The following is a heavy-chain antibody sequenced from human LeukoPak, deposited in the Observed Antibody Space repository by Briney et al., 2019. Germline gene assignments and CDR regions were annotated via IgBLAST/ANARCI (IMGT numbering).Heavy chain of an antibody. V-gene: IGHV1-2*02. J-gene: IGHJ5*02. CDR1: GYTFTGYY. Sequence: GASVKVSCKASGYTFTGYYMHRVQQAPGQGLEWMGWINPNSGGTNYAQKFQGRVTMTRDTSISTAYMEPSRLRSDDTAVYYCARDMTTVTDNWFDPWGQGTLVTVSS. CDR3: ARDMTTVTDNWFDP. CDR2: INPNSGGT. D-gene: IGHD4-11*01.